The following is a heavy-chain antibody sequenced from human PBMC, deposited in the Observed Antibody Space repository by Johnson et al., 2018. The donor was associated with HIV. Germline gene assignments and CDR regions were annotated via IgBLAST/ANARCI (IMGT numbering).Heavy chain of an antibody. CDR3: ARQYYGSGTDAFDI. J-gene: IGHJ3*02. CDR2: ISYDGSNK. V-gene: IGHV3-30*19. CDR1: GFTFSSYG. Sequence: QVQLMESGGGLVQPGGSLRLSCAASGFTFSSYGMHWVRQAPGKGLEWVAVISYDGSNKYYADSVKGRFTISRDNSKNTLYLQMNSLRAEDTAVYYCARQYYGSGTDAFDIWGQGTMVTVSS. D-gene: IGHD3-10*01.